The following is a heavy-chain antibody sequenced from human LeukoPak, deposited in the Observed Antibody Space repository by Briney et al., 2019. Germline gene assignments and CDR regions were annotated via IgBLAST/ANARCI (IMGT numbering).Heavy chain of an antibody. D-gene: IGHD6-13*01. Sequence: GGSLRLSCAASGFTFSGSAMHWVRQASGKGLEWVGRIRSKANSYATAYAASVKGRFTISRDDSTNTAYLQMNSLKTEDTAVYYCTRLLVAAAGTTTPNYYYYYYMDVWGKGTTVTVSS. CDR3: TRLLVAAAGTTTPNYYYYYYMDV. J-gene: IGHJ6*03. V-gene: IGHV3-73*01. CDR1: GFTFSGSA. CDR2: IRSKANSYAT.